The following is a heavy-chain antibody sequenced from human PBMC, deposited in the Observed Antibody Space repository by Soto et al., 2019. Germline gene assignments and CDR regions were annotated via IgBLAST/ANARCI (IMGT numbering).Heavy chain of an antibody. Sequence: GGSLRLSCAASGFTFDDYAMHWVRQAPGKGLEWVSGISWNSGSIGYADSVKGRFTISRDNAKNSLYLQMNSLRAEDTALYYCAKGETTVTTSYYYYYMDVWGKGTTVTVSS. J-gene: IGHJ6*03. CDR1: GFTFDDYA. V-gene: IGHV3-9*01. CDR3: AKGETTVTTSYYYYYMDV. CDR2: ISWNSGSI. D-gene: IGHD4-17*01.